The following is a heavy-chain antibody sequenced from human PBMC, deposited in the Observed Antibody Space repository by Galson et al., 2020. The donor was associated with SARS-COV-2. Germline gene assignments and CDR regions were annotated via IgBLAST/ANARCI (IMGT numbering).Heavy chain of an antibody. D-gene: IGHD6-19*01. Sequence: SETLSLTCTVSSDSISSHYWSWIRQPPGKGLEWIGYFYYSGTTNYSPSLKSRASISMDTSRTQFSLKLSSVTAADTAVYYCASSQIAVAGVLAYWGQGTLVTVSS. J-gene: IGHJ4*02. CDR2: FYYSGTT. CDR3: ASSQIAVAGVLAY. CDR1: SDSISSHY. V-gene: IGHV4-59*11.